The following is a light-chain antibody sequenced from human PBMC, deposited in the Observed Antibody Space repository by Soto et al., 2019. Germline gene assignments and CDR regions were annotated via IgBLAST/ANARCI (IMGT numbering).Light chain of an antibody. J-gene: IGKJ1*01. CDR3: QQYNSLWT. Sequence: IQMTQSPSALSASVGDSVTITCRASQSVLTWLAWYQQKPGKAPKLLVYKASSLESGVPSRFIGSGSGTEFSLTISSLQPDDSATYYFQQYNSLWTFGQGTKVEIK. CDR1: QSVLTW. CDR2: KAS. V-gene: IGKV1-5*03.